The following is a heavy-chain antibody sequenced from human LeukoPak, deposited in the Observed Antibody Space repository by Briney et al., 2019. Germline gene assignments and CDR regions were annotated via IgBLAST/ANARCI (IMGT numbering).Heavy chain of an antibody. D-gene: IGHD2-8*01. CDR1: GGSIGSYY. V-gene: IGHV4-59*01. CDR3: ARGDGVMTY. J-gene: IGHJ4*02. Sequence: SETLSLTCTVSGGSIGSYYWSWIRQPPGKGLEWIGYIYYSGSTNYNPSLKSRVTISVDTSKNQFSLKLSSVTAADTAVYYCARGDGVMTYWGQGTLVTVSS. CDR2: IYYSGST.